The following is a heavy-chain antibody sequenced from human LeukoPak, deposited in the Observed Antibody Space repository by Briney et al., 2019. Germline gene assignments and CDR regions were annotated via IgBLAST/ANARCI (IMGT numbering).Heavy chain of an antibody. J-gene: IGHJ5*02. CDR3: ARIGIAAAAYNWFDP. Sequence: ASVKVSCKASGYTFTGYYMHWVRQAPGQGLEWMGWINPNSGGTNYAQKFQGRVTMTRDTSISTAYMELSRLRSDDTAVYYCARIGIAAAAYNWFDPWGQGTLVTVSS. D-gene: IGHD6-13*01. CDR1: GYTFTGYY. V-gene: IGHV1-2*02. CDR2: INPNSGGT.